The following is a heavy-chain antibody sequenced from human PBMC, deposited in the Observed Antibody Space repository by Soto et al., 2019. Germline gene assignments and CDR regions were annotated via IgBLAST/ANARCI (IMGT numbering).Heavy chain of an antibody. J-gene: IGHJ4*01. CDR3: TTDSYITSIIVRFDY. D-gene: IGHD3-22*01. Sequence: EVHLVESGGGLVKPGGSLRLSCAASGFTFSNAWINWVRQAPGKGLEWVGRVKSKNDGGTTDFAATVKGRFAISRDDSKNMVYLEMNSLQTEDTAIYYCTTDSYITSIIVRFDYWGHGTLVTVSS. CDR1: GFTFSNAW. V-gene: IGHV3-15*07. CDR2: VKSKNDGGTT.